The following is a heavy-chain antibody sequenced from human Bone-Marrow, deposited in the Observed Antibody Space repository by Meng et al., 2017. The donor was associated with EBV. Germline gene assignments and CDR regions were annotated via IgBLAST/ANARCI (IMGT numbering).Heavy chain of an antibody. V-gene: IGHV1-69*01. Sequence: QVPVVESGAGVKNPGSAVKVSCKTSGGTFSSDAISWVRQAPGQGLVWLGGLIPMSGAPYYAQNFQGRVTITADESTSTHYMELSNLRSEDTAMYYCASESGRGFTPDYWGQGTLVTVSS. J-gene: IGHJ4*02. D-gene: IGHD3-10*01. CDR1: GGTFSSDA. CDR3: ASESGRGFTPDY. CDR2: LIPMSGAP.